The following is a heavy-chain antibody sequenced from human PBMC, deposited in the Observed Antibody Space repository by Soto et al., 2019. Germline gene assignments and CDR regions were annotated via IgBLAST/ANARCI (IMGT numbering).Heavy chain of an antibody. CDR1: GFTFSSYG. CDR2: IWYDGSNK. V-gene: IGHV3-33*01. J-gene: IGHJ6*02. Sequence: GGSLRLSCAASGFTFSSYGMHWVRQAPGKGLEWVAVIWYDGSNKYYADSVKGRFTISRDNSKNTLYLQMNSLRAEDTAVYYCARGGQQLVPDPYYYYGMDVWGQGTTVTVSS. D-gene: IGHD6-13*01. CDR3: ARGGQQLVPDPYYYYGMDV.